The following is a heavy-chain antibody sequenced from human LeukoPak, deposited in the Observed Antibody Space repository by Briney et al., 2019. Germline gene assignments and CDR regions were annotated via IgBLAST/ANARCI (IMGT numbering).Heavy chain of an antibody. V-gene: IGHV4-38-2*01. J-gene: IGHJ4*02. CDR1: GYSISSGYY. CDR2: VYHSGST. CDR3: ARWASTPSYYFDY. Sequence: PSETLSLTCAVSGYSISSGYYWGWLRQPPGKGLEWIGNVYHSGSTYYNPSLKSRATISVDTSKNHFSLRLSSVTAADTAMYYCARWASTPSYYFDYWGQGTLVIVSS. D-gene: IGHD1-26*01.